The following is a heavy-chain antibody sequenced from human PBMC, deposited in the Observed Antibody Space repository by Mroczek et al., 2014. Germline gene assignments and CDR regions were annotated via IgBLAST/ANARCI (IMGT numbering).Heavy chain of an antibody. J-gene: IGHJ5*02. V-gene: IGHV4-31*03. D-gene: IGHD2-2*01. CDR3: ARRATSRYNWFDP. CDR1: GGSISNSDYY. Sequence: VQLVESGPGLVKPSQTLSLTCTVSGGSISNSDYYWSWIRQHPGQGLQWIGYIYYSGNSYYNPSLKSRVIVSVDTSKNQFSLKLNSVTAADTAVYYCARRATSRYNWFDPGAREPWSPSPQ. CDR2: IYYSGNS.